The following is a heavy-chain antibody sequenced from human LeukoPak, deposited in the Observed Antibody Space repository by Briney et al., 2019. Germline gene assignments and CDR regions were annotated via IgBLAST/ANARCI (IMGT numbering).Heavy chain of an antibody. D-gene: IGHD3-3*01. J-gene: IGHJ4*02. CDR3: ARDQSDTYYDFWSGFHLV. Sequence: SETLSLTCTVSGGSISSGGYYWSWIRQHPGKGLEWIGYIYYSGSTYYNPSLRSRVAISVDTSKNQFSLKLTSVTAADTAVYYCARDQSDTYYDFWSGFHLVWGQGTLVTVSS. CDR1: GGSISSGGYY. CDR2: IYYSGST. V-gene: IGHV4-31*03.